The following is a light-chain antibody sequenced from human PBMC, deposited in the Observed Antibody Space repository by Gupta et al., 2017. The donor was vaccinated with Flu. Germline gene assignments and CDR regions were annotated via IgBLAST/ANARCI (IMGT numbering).Light chain of an antibody. CDR1: STNIGNDD. V-gene: IGLV1-51*02. CDR2: ENR. J-gene: IGLJ3*02. Sequence: QSVLTQPPSVSTAPGHMVTISCSGSSTNIGNDDVSWYQQPPGTSPKLLIYENRKRHPGMADRLSGSTSGTSATLVITCLRTGEEDTYYCGTWDSSRSAGGVFGGGTKVTVL. CDR3: GTWDSSRSAGGV.